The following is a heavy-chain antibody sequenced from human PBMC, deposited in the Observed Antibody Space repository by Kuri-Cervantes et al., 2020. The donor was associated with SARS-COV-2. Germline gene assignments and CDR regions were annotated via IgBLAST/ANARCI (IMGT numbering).Heavy chain of an antibody. V-gene: IGHV3-30-3*01. J-gene: IGHJ4*02. CDR1: GFTFSSYA. CDR2: ISYDGSNK. D-gene: IGHD1-26*01. Sequence: GESLKISCAASGFTFSSYAMHWVRQAPGKGLEWVAVISYDGSNKHYADSVKGRFTISRDNAKNPLYLQMNSLRAEDTAVYYCARDQARSILIDYWGQGTLVTVSS. CDR3: ARDQARSILIDY.